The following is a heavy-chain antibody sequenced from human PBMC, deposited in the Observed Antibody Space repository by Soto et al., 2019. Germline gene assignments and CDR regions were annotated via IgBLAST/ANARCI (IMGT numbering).Heavy chain of an antibody. Sequence: SETLSLTCTVSGGSISSSSYYWGWIRQPPGKGLEWIGSIYYSGSTYYNPSLKSRVTISVDTSKNQFSLKLSSVTAADTAVYYCARGADRYYYDSSGYYPFDYWGQGTLVTVSS. J-gene: IGHJ4*02. V-gene: IGHV4-39*01. CDR1: GGSISSSSYY. CDR3: ARGADRYYYDSSGYYPFDY. D-gene: IGHD3-22*01. CDR2: IYYSGST.